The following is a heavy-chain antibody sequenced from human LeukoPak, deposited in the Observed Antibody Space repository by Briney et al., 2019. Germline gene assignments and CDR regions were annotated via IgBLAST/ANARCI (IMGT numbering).Heavy chain of an antibody. D-gene: IGHD3/OR15-3a*01. J-gene: IGHJ5*02. CDR2: KNPGDSEP. CDR1: GYRFTTFL. V-gene: IGHV5-51*01. CDR3: AREFCTGSGCDNWFDP. Sequence: HGESLKISCKAFGYRFTTFLIGWVRQMPGKGLDWIGIKNPGDSEPRYNPSFQGQVTISVDKSISTAYLQWSSLRASDTAMYYCAREFCTGSGCDNWFDPWGQGTLVTVSS.